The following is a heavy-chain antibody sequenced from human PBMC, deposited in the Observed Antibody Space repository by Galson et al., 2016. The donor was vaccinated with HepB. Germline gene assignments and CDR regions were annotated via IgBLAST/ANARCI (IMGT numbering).Heavy chain of an antibody. D-gene: IGHD2-15*01. J-gene: IGHJ2*01. V-gene: IGHV5-51*01. CDR2: INSGDSET. Sequence: QSGAEAKKSGESLKISCTGSGYSFTTFWIGWVRQMPGKGLELMGIINSGDSETKYHPSFQGQVTISVDKSTSTTYLQWNSLKASDTAMYYCARPARGYCSGGTCPHPGYFDLWGRGTLVTVSS. CDR3: ARPARGYCSGGTCPHPGYFDL. CDR1: GYSFTTFW.